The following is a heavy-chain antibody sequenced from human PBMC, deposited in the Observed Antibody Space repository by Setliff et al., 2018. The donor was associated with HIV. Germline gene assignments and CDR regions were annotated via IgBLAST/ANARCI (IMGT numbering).Heavy chain of an antibody. CDR3: ARDRGYTIVGAAEGDH. D-gene: IGHD1-26*01. CDR1: GFTFSSAW. V-gene: IGHV3-7*01. Sequence: GGSLRLSCAASGFTFSSAWMGWVRQAPAKGLEWVANISPDGSATYYVDSVKGRFTISRDNAKNSLYLQLNSLRAEDTAVYYCARDRGYTIVGAAEGDHWGQGSLVTVS. CDR2: ISPDGSAT. J-gene: IGHJ4*02.